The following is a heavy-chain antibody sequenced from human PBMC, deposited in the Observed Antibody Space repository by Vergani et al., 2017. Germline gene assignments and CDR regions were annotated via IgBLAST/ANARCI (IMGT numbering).Heavy chain of an antibody. CDR3: ARSSPNGYFDY. D-gene: IGHD2-15*01. J-gene: IGHJ4*02. V-gene: IGHV3-21*01. CDR2: ISSSSSYI. Sequence: EVQLVESGGGLVKPGGSLRLSCAASGFTFSSYSMNWVRQAPGKGLEWVSSISSSSSYIYYADSVKGRFTISRDNAKNSLYLQMNRLSAEDTAVYYCARSSPNGYFDYWGQGTLVTVSS. CDR1: GFTFSSYS.